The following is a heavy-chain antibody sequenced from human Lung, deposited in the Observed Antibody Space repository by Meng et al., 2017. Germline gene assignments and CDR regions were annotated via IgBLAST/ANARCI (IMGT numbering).Heavy chain of an antibody. D-gene: IGHD2/OR15-2a*01. V-gene: IGHV7-4-1*02. Sequence: QVQLVQSGSELKKPGASVKVSCKASGYTFTTYTINWVRQAHGRSVEWMGGISTNTGNPTYVQGITGRFVFSLDTSVSTAYLQISSLEAADTAVYYCARGGDFDPWGQGTLVTVSS. J-gene: IGHJ5*02. CDR2: ISTNTGNP. CDR3: ARGGDFDP. CDR1: GYTFTTYT.